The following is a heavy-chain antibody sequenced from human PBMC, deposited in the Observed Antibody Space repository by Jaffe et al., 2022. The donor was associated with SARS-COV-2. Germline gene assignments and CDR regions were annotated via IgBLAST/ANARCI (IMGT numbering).Heavy chain of an antibody. Sequence: QLQLQESGPGLVKPSETLSLTCTVSGGSISSSSYYWGWIRQPPGKGLEWIGSIYYSGSTYYNPSLKSRVTISVDTSKNQFSLKLSSVTAADTAVYYCARHEVPRRSRIRPAPNYYYYGMDVWGQGTTVTVSS. J-gene: IGHJ6*02. CDR2: IYYSGST. V-gene: IGHV4-39*01. CDR1: GGSISSSSYY. CDR3: ARHEVPRRSRIRPAPNYYYYGMDV. D-gene: IGHD2-2*01.